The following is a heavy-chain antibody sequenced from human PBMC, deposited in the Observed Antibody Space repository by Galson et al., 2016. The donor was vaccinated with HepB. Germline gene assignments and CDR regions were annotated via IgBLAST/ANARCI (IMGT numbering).Heavy chain of an antibody. CDR3: ARDLTGDGYTDACDI. CDR1: GFTFSSYW. V-gene: IGHV3-74*01. Sequence: SLRLSCAASGFTFSSYWMDWVRQAPGKGLVWVSRIKGDGSSTSYADSVKGRFAISRDNANTLYLQMNSLRAEDTAVYYCARDLTGDGYTDACDIWGQGTMVTVSS. CDR2: IKGDGSST. J-gene: IGHJ3*02. D-gene: IGHD5-24*01.